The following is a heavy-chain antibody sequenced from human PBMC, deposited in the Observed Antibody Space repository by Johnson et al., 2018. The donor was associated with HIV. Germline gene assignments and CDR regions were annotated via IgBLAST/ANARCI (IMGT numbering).Heavy chain of an antibody. CDR3: AKVGVRVGVVTASEGAFDI. CDR1: GFTFDDYA. D-gene: IGHD3-3*01. CDR2: ISWNSGSI. Sequence: EVQLVESGGVLVQPGRSLRLSCVASGFTFDDYAMHWVRQAPGKGLEWVSGISWNSGSIGYADSVKGRFTLSRDNAKNSLYLQMNSLRAEDTALYYCAKVGVRVGVVTASEGAFDIWGQGTKVTVSS. V-gene: IGHV3-9*01. J-gene: IGHJ3*02.